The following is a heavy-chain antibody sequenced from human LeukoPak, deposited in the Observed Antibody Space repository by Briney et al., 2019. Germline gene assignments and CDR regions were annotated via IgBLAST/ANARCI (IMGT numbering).Heavy chain of an antibody. CDR2: FSSTTSHI. D-gene: IGHD3-22*01. Sequence: PGGPLSPSWAALGSTLSSITMSWAAQAQGKGWEGAPPFSSTTSHIYYADSVKGRFTISRDNAKNSLYLQMNSLRAEDTAVYYCARDAEYYYDSGDAFDIWGQGTMVTVSS. V-gene: IGHV3-21*01. CDR3: ARDAEYYYDSGDAFDI. J-gene: IGHJ3*02. CDR1: GSTLSSIT.